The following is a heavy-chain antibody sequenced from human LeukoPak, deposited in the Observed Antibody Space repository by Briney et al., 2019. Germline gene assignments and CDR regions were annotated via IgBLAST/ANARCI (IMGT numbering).Heavy chain of an antibody. CDR2: INHSGST. V-gene: IGHV4-34*01. J-gene: IGHJ5*02. CDR1: GGSFSGHY. Sequence: SETLSLTCAVSGGSFSGHYWSWIRQPPGKGLEWIGEINHSGSTNNNPSLKSRVTISVDPSKNQFSLELTSVTAADTAVYYCARSRYSNYGWFDPWGQGTLVTVSS. CDR3: ARSRYSNYGWFDP. D-gene: IGHD4-11*01.